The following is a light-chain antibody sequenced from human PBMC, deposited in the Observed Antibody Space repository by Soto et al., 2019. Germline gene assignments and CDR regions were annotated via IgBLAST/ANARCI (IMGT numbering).Light chain of an antibody. Sequence: EVVLTQSPATLSLCPWDIGSLSVKASQSVHNFLAWYQQKPGQAPRLLIYGASTRATGIPARFSGSGSGTEFTLTISSLQSEDFAVYYCQQYNNWPPCTFGQGTKVDI. J-gene: IGKJ1*01. CDR3: QQYNNWPPCT. CDR1: QSVHNF. CDR2: GAS. V-gene: IGKV3-15*01.